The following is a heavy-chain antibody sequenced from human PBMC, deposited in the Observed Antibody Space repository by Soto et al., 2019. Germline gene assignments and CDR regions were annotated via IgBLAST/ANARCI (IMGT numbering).Heavy chain of an antibody. V-gene: IGHV4-4*02. CDR3: AKKTRIAVAGTRSWFDP. CDR1: GGSISSNNW. J-gene: IGHJ5*02. D-gene: IGHD6-19*01. CDR2: IYHSGST. Sequence: SETLSLTCAVSGGSISSNNWWSWVRQPPGKGLEWIGEIYHSGSTKYHPSLQSRVTISVDKSKNQFSLKLSSATAADTAVYYCAKKTRIAVAGTRSWFDPWGQGTLVTVSS.